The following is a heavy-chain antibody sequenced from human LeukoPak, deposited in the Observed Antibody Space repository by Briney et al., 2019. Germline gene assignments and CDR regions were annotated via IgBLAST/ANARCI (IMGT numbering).Heavy chain of an antibody. D-gene: IGHD3-22*01. J-gene: IGHJ5*02. V-gene: IGHV4-4*07. CDR2: IYISGST. CDR1: GGSISSYY. CDR3: ARDRVIINSKWFDP. Sequence: PSESLSLTCTVSGGSISSYYWSWIRQPAGKGLEWIGRIYISGSTNYNPSLKSRVTMSVDTSKNQFSLKLSSVTAADTAMYYCARDRVIINSKWFDPWGQGTQVTVSS.